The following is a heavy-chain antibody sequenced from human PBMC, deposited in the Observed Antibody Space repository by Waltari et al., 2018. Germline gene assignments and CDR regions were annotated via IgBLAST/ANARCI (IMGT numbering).Heavy chain of an antibody. CDR3: AGGQQLVSYVYYYGMDV. D-gene: IGHD6-13*01. Sequence: QVQLVQSGAEVKKPGSSVKVSCRASGGTFSSYAISWVRQAPGQGLEWMGGIIPIFGTANYAQKFQGRVTIPTDESTSTAYMELSSLRSEDTAVYYCAGGQQLVSYVYYYGMDVWGQGTTVTVSS. CDR2: IIPIFGTA. J-gene: IGHJ6*02. CDR1: GGTFSSYA. V-gene: IGHV1-69*05.